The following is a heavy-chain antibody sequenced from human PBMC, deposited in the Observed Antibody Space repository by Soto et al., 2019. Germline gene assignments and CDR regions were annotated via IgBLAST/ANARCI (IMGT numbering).Heavy chain of an antibody. V-gene: IGHV1-18*01. D-gene: IGHD3-10*01. CDR3: ARVSGGLLWFGELLHYYVDV. Sequence: GASVKVSFKASGYTFTSYGISWVRQAPGQGLEWMGWISAYNGNTNYAQKLQGRVTMATDTSTSTAYMELRSLRSDDTAVYYCARVSGGLLWFGELLHYYVDVWGKGTTVTVSS. CDR2: ISAYNGNT. J-gene: IGHJ6*03. CDR1: GYTFTSYG.